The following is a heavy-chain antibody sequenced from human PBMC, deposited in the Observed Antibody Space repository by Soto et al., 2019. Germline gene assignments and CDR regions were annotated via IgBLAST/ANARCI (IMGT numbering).Heavy chain of an antibody. CDR2: MNAKSGDT. CDR3: ARDNPFNYAGFDV. D-gene: IGHD3-16*01. V-gene: IGHV1-8*01. J-gene: IGHJ6*02. Sequence: ASVNVSCKASGYTFSDFDINWLRQASGQGPEWVGWMNAKSGDTFFAQRFQGKFNMTWDTSLSTAYMEVGSLTSDDTAIYYCARDNPFNYAGFDVWGQGTTVTVSS. CDR1: GYTFSDFD.